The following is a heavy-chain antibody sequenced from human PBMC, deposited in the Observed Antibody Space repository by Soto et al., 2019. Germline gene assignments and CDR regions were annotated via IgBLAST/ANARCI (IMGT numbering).Heavy chain of an antibody. Sequence: QVQLVQSGAEVKKPGASVKVSCKASGYTFTSYDIHWARQAPGQGLEWMGWMNPNTGNAASAQKFQGRVTMTRNTSISTAYMQLSSLRSEDTAVYFCTRVGRGTSGYFDYWGQGTLVTVSS. CDR1: GYTFTSYD. D-gene: IGHD6-19*01. J-gene: IGHJ4*02. V-gene: IGHV1-8*01. CDR2: MNPNTGNA. CDR3: TRVGRGTSGYFDY.